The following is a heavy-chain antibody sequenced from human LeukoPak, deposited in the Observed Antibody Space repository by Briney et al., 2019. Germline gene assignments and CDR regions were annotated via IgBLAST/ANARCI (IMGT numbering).Heavy chain of an antibody. D-gene: IGHD1-14*01. CDR1: GYTFTSYG. J-gene: IGHJ4*02. V-gene: IGHV1-18*01. Sequence: ASVKVSCKASGYTFTSYGISWVRQAPGQGLEWMGWISAYNGNTNYAQKLQGRVTMTTDTSTSTAYMELRSLRSDDTAVYYCARYRITANPDIYYFDYWAREPWSPSPQ. CDR2: ISAYNGNT. CDR3: ARYRITANPDIYYFDY.